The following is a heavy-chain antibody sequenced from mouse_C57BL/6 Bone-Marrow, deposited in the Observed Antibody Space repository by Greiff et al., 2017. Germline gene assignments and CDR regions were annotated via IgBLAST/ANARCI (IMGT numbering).Heavy chain of an antibody. CDR3: ARNWDD. J-gene: IGHJ2*01. CDR1: GYTFTSYC. Sequence: QVQLQQSGAELARPGASVKLSCKASGYTFTSYCIRWVKQRPGQGLEWIGEIYPGSGYTYYNEKFKGKATLTSDTSSSTAYMQLRSLTSEDSAFYFCARNWDDWGQGTTLTVSS. V-gene: IGHV1-81*01. CDR2: IYPGSGYT. D-gene: IGHD4-1*01.